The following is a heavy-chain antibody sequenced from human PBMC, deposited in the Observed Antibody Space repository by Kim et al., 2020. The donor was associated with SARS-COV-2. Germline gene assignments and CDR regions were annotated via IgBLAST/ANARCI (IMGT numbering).Heavy chain of an antibody. J-gene: IGHJ5*02. CDR2: SGK. V-gene: IGHV3-30*01. CDR3: ARDLQGRFDP. Sequence: SGKAYADSVKARFTISRDNSKNTLYLQINTLTAEDTAVYYCARDLQGRFDPWGQGTLVTVSS. D-gene: IGHD4-4*01.